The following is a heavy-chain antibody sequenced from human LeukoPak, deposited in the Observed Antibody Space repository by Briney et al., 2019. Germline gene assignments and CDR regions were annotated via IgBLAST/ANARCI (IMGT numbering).Heavy chain of an antibody. V-gene: IGHV3-23*01. CDR2: FSGTGGYI. CDR3: ARGPLGGYNSAWFDP. J-gene: IGHJ5*02. D-gene: IGHD5-24*01. Sequence: GGSLRLSCVGSGFTFNDYAMSWVRQAPGKGLEWVSAFSGTGGYIYYADSVKGRFTVSRDNSKNSLYLQMNSLRVEDTAVYYCARGPLGGYNSAWFDPWGQGTLVTVSS. CDR1: GFTFNDYA.